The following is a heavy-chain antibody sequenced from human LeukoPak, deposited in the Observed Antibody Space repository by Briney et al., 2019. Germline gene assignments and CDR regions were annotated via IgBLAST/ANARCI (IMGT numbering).Heavy chain of an antibody. D-gene: IGHD3-3*01. CDR3: ARDLVGGIWSAGF. Sequence: ASVKVSCKASGYTFTGYYVHWVRQAPGQGLEWMGRTTPNTGDTIYAQRFQGRATMTRDTSISAAYMELSSLRSDDTAIYYCARDLVGGIWSAGFWGQGTLVTVSS. CDR1: GYTFTGYY. CDR2: TTPNTGDT. V-gene: IGHV1-2*06. J-gene: IGHJ4*02.